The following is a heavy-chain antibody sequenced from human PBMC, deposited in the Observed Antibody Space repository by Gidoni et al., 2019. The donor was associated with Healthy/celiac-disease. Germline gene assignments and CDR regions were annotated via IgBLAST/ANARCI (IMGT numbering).Heavy chain of an antibody. CDR2: INSDGSST. CDR1: GFTFDSYW. J-gene: IGHJ4*02. D-gene: IGHD3-3*01. CDR3: SRGGWGYDFWSGYPDY. V-gene: IGHV3-74*01. Sequence: EVQLVESGGGLVQPGGSLRLACAASGFTFDSYWMQWLRQAPGKGLVGVSRINSDGSSTSYADSVKGRFTISRDNAKNPLFLQMTSLIAEDTAVYYCSRGGWGYDFWSGYPDYWGQGTLVTVSS.